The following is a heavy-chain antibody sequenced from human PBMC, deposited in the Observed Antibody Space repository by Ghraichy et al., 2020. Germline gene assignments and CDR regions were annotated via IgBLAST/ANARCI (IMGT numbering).Heavy chain of an antibody. J-gene: IGHJ5*02. Sequence: ASVKVSCKASGYTFTSYGISWVRQAPGQGLEWMGWISAYNGNTNYAQKLQGRVTMTTDTSTSTAYMELRSLRSDDTAVYYCARVTSDYYDSSGYYYVRGYWFDPWGQGTLVTVSS. CDR2: ISAYNGNT. CDR3: ARVTSDYYDSSGYYYVRGYWFDP. D-gene: IGHD3-22*01. V-gene: IGHV1-18*01. CDR1: GYTFTSYG.